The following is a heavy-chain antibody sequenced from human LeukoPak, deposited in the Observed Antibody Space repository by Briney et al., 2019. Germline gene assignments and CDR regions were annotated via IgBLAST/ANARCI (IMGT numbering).Heavy chain of an antibody. V-gene: IGHV1-69*06. Sequence: SVKVSCKASGDTFSNYAISWVRQAPGRGLEWMGAIIPVFGTTNYAQKFQGRVTITADTYSTTSYMELSSLTSEDTAIYYCASQYWVPAAFYYAFNVWGKGTTVSVSS. CDR1: GDTFSNYA. CDR2: IIPVFGTT. D-gene: IGHD2-2*01. CDR3: ASQYWVPAAFYYAFNV. J-gene: IGHJ6*04.